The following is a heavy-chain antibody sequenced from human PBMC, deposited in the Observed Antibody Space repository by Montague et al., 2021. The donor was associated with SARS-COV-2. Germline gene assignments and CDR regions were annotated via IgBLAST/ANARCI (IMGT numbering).Heavy chain of an antibody. Sequence: SETLSLTCTVSGVSISSRSFYWAWIRQPPVKGLEWIGTIYYNGRTAYNPSLKSRVTMTVDTAKNQFSLKLNSVSAADTAVFYCARLAADEEEGFGGRVAIISAAEFDYWGQEPWSPSPQ. CDR2: IYYNGRT. D-gene: IGHD2-2*02. CDR3: ARLAADEEEGFGGRVAIISAAEFDY. J-gene: IGHJ4*01. V-gene: IGHV4-39*01. CDR1: GVSISSRSFY.